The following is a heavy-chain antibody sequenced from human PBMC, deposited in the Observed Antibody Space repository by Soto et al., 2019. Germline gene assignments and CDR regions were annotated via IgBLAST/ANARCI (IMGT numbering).Heavy chain of an antibody. Sequence: QVQLVQSGAEEKKPGASVKVSCKASGYTFTSYAMHWVRQAPGQRLEWMGWINAGNGNTKYSQKFQGRVTITRDTSASTAYMELSSLRSEDTAVYYCARAFVVVTAPDYWGQGTLVTVSS. D-gene: IGHD2-21*02. CDR2: INAGNGNT. J-gene: IGHJ4*02. CDR1: GYTFTSYA. V-gene: IGHV1-3*05. CDR3: ARAFVVVTAPDY.